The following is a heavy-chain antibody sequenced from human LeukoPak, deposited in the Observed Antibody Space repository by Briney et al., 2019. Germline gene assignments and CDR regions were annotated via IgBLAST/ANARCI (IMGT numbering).Heavy chain of an antibody. CDR2: IYYSGST. V-gene: IGHV4-59*13. CDR1: GGSISSYY. Sequence: SETLSLTCTVSGGSISSYYWSWLGQPPGKGGEWIGYIYYSGSTNYNPSLKSQVTISVDTSKNQFSLKLSSVTAADTAVYYCARVRLHTATVNWFDHWGQGTLVTVSS. J-gene: IGHJ5*02. D-gene: IGHD5-18*01. CDR3: ARVRLHTATVNWFDH.